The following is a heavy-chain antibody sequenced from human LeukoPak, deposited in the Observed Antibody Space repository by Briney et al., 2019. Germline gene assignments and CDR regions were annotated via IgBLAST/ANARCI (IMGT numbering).Heavy chain of an antibody. D-gene: IGHD3-9*01. Sequence: GGSLRLSCAASGFTFSSFAMHWVRQAPGKGLEWVAVIWYDGSKEDYADSVKGRFTISRDNSKNTLYLQMNSLRVEDTAVYYCATVLRYFDWLSQPFDYWGQGTLVTVSS. CDR1: GFTFSSFA. CDR3: ATVLRYFDWLSQPFDY. V-gene: IGHV3-33*01. CDR2: IWYDGSKE. J-gene: IGHJ4*02.